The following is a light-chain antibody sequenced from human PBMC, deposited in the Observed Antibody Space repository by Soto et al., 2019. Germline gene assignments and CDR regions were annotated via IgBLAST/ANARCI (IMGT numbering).Light chain of an antibody. CDR2: DNY. J-gene: IGLJ2*01. CDR3: GTWDSSLSVVL. Sequence: QSVLTQPPSVSAAPGQTVTISCSGISSNIGNNYVSWYQQLPGTAPKLLIYDNYKRPSGIPDRFSGSKSGTSATLGITGLQTGDEADYYCGTWDSSLSVVLFGGGTKLTVL. CDR1: SSNIGNNY. V-gene: IGLV1-51*01.